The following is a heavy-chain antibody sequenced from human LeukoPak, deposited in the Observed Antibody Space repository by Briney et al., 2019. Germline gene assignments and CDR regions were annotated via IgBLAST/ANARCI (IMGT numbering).Heavy chain of an antibody. CDR2: INHSGST. Sequence: SETLSLTCTVSDGSISDSLYYWGWIRQPPGKGLEWIGEINHSGSTNYNPSLKSRVTISVDTSKNQFSLKLSSVTAADTAVYYCARSVGYYDFWSGYFRDGGWFDPWGQGTLVTVSS. V-gene: IGHV4-39*07. J-gene: IGHJ5*02. CDR1: DGSISDSLYY. CDR3: ARSVGYYDFWSGYFRDGGWFDP. D-gene: IGHD3-3*01.